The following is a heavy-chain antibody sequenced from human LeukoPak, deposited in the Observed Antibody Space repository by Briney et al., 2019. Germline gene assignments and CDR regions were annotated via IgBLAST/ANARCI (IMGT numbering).Heavy chain of an antibody. J-gene: IGHJ4*02. CDR2: INHSGST. CDR3: ARANLAVAGSDHFDY. D-gene: IGHD6-19*01. V-gene: IGHV4-34*01. CDR1: GGSFSGYY. Sequence: PSETPSLTCAVYGGSFSGYYWSRIRQPPGKGLEWIGEINHSGSTNYNPSLKSRVTISVDTSKNQFSLKLSSVTAADTAVYYCARANLAVAGSDHFDYWGQGTLVTVSS.